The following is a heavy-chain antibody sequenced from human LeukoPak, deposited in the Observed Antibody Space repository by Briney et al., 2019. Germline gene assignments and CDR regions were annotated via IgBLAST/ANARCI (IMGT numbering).Heavy chain of an antibody. J-gene: IGHJ4*02. Sequence: PGGSLRLSCAASGFNFNNFAMSWVRQAPGKGPEWLSAMTGPADTTYYADSVKGRFSISRDNSKKILYLQVNTLTAADTAIYYCAKEGKGSRGLITSWGQGTPVTVSS. D-gene: IGHD3-10*01. CDR2: MTGPADTT. CDR3: AKEGKGSRGLITS. CDR1: GFNFNNFA. V-gene: IGHV3-23*01.